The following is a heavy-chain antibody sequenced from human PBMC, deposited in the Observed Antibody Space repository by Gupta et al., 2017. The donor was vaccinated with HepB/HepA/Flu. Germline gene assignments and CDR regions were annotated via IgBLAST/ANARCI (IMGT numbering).Heavy chain of an antibody. Sequence: QVQLVESGGGVVQPGRSLRLSCAASGFTFSSYGMLWVRQAPGKGLEWVAVISYEGRKKYYADSGEGRVTIARDNSKNTVDLKMNSLRAEDTAVDYCAKDGASEDCSSNSCRDYYYYMDVWGKGTTVIV. V-gene: IGHV3-30*18. D-gene: IGHD2-2*01. CDR1: GFTFSSYG. J-gene: IGHJ6*03. CDR3: AKDGASEDCSSNSCRDYYYYMDV. CDR2: ISYEGRKK.